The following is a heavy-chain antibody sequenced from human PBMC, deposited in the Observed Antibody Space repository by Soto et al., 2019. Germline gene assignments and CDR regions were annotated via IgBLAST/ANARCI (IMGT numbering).Heavy chain of an antibody. CDR3: ARVEQLGDYYYYGMDV. CDR2: INHSGST. Sequence: PSETLSLTCAVYGGSFSGYYWSWIRQPPGKGLEWIGEINHSGSTNYNPSLKSRVTISVDTSKNQFPLKLSSVTAADTAVYYCARVEQLGDYYYYGMDVWGQGTTVTVSS. CDR1: GGSFSGYY. D-gene: IGHD6-13*01. J-gene: IGHJ6*02. V-gene: IGHV4-34*01.